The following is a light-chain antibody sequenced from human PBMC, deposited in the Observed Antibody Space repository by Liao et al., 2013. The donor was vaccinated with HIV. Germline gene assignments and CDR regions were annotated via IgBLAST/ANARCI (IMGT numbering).Light chain of an antibody. J-gene: IGLJ2*01. V-gene: IGLV3-1*01. CDR1: KLEDKF. Sequence: SYELTQPPSMSVSPGQTASITCSGDKLEDKFVCWFQQKPGQSPVLVIYQDSKRPSGIPERFSGSNSGNTATLTISRVEAGDEADYYCQVWDSSVVFGGGTKLTVL. CDR2: QDS. CDR3: QVWDSSVV.